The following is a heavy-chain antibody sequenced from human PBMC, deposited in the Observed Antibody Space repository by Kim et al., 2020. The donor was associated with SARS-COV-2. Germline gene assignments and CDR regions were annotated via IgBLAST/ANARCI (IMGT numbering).Heavy chain of an antibody. CDR1: GGSISSYY. V-gene: IGHV4-59*01. CDR2: IYYSGST. J-gene: IGHJ5*02. CDR3: AREHPVGSNWFDP. D-gene: IGHD1-26*01. Sequence: SETLSLTCTVSGGSISSYYWSWIRQPPGKGLEWIGYIYYSGSTNYNPSFKSRVTISVDTSKNQFSLKLSSVTAADTAVYYCAREHPVGSNWFDPWGQGTLVTVSS.